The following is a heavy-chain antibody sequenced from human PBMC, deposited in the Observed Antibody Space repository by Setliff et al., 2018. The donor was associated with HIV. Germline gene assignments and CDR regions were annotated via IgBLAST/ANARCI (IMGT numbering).Heavy chain of an antibody. J-gene: IGHJ4*02. Sequence: GGPLRLSCTASGFTFSNFAITWVRQAPGKGLEWLSLMSGINDNTHYADSVKGRFTISRDNSKNTLYLQMNSLRAEDTAVYYCARGVFGYWGQGALVTVSS. D-gene: IGHD3-10*01. CDR3: ARGVFGY. CDR2: MSGINDNT. V-gene: IGHV3-23*01. CDR1: GFTFSNFA.